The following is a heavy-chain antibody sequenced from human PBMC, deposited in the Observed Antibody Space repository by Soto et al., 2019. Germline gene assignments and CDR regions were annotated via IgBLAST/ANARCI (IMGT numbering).Heavy chain of an antibody. CDR1: GFTFSSYG. CDR2: ISYDGSNK. D-gene: IGHD2-8*01. J-gene: IGHJ6*02. CDR3: AKSFVPGLSSIYGMDV. V-gene: IGHV3-30*18. Sequence: GGSLRLSCAASGFTFSSYGMHWVRQAPGKGLEWVAVISYDGSNKYYADSVKGRSTISRDNSKNTLYLQMNSLRAEDTAVYYCAKSFVPGLSSIYGMDVWGQGTTVTVSS.